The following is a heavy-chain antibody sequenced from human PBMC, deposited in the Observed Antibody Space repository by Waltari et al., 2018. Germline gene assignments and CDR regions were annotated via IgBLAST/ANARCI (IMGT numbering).Heavy chain of an antibody. Sequence: EVQLVESGGGLVKPGGSLRLSCAASGVTFSSYSMNWVRQAPGKGLEWVSSISSSSSYIYYADSVKGRFTISRDNAKNSLYLQMNSLRAEDTAVYYCARDREEKAYGDYVAWDYWGQGTLVTVSS. J-gene: IGHJ4*02. D-gene: IGHD4-17*01. V-gene: IGHV3-21*01. CDR1: GVTFSSYS. CDR2: ISSSSSYI. CDR3: ARDREEKAYGDYVAWDY.